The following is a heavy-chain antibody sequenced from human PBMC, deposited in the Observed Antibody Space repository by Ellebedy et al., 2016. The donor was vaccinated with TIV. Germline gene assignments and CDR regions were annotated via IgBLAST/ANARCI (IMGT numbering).Heavy chain of an antibody. J-gene: IGHJ6*02. V-gene: IGHV4-59*01. CDR2: IYYSGST. D-gene: IGHD3-10*01. CDR3: ARVSIKVRGRNNYYYGMDV. CDR1: GGSISSYY. Sequence: SETLSLTXTVSGGSISSYYWSWIRQPPGKGLEWIGYIYYSGSTNYNPSLKSRVTISVDTSKNQFSLKLSSVTAADTAVYYCARVSIKVRGRNNYYYGMDVWGQGTTVTVSS.